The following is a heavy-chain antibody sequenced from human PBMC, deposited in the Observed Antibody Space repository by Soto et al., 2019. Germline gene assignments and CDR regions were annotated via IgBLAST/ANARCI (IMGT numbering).Heavy chain of an antibody. Sequence: SXKVSFGTSVYPVDDYAMQWVRQVPGKGLEWVSGISWNSGTIGYADSVHGRSTISRDNVKNSLYLQMNSLRAEDTALYYCERDITTWNRHYGMDVWGQGTTVTV. D-gene: IGHD1-1*01. V-gene: IGHV3-9*01. CDR2: ISWNSGTI. J-gene: IGHJ6*02. CDR3: ERDITTWNRHYGMDV. CDR1: VYPVDDYA.